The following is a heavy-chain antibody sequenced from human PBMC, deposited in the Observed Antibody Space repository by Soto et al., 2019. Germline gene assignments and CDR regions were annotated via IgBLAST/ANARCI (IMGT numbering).Heavy chain of an antibody. CDR3: ASSDRLRLLEWWDGDAFDI. J-gene: IGHJ3*02. D-gene: IGHD3-3*01. V-gene: IGHV4-59*02. CDR1: GDSVTSHY. Sequence: SETLSLTCSFSGDSVTSHYLTWIRQSPEKGLEWIGYMHYTGFSHYNPSLKSRLTISVHRSKNQFTLQLTSVTVADTAVYYCASSDRLRLLEWWDGDAFDIWGQGTMVTVS. CDR2: MHYTGFS.